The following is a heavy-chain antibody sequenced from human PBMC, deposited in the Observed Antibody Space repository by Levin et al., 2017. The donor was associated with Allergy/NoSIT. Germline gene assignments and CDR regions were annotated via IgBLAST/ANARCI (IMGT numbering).Heavy chain of an antibody. J-gene: IGHJ2*01. D-gene: IGHD2-21*01. Sequence: GGSLRLSCAASGFTFRTYGMHWVRQAPGKGLEWVAVIWYDGSHKDYVDSVKGRFTISRDDSTDTMYLEMNSLRADDTAVYYCARDPEPYGLASHYWYFDLWVRGTLVTVSS. V-gene: IGHV3-33*01. CDR3: ARDPEPYGLASHYWYFDL. CDR2: IWYDGSHK. CDR1: GFTFRTYG.